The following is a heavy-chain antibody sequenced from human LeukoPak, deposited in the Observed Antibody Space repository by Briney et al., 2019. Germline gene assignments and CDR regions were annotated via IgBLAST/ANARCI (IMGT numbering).Heavy chain of an antibody. J-gene: IGHJ4*02. D-gene: IGHD3-10*01. CDR1: GFTFSSYW. CDR3: ARDYSASGAHDY. CDR2: IKQDGSYK. V-gene: IGHV3-7*01. Sequence: GGSLRLSCAASGFTFSSYWMNWVRQAPGKGLEWVANIKQDGSYKYYVDSVKGRFTISRDNAKNSLYLQMNILRAEATAVYYSARDYSASGAHDYWGQGTMVTVSS.